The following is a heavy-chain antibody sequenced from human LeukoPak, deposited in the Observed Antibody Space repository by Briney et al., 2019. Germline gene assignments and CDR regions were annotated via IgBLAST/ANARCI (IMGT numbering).Heavy chain of an antibody. D-gene: IGHD3-10*01. Sequence: SVNVSCKASGGTFSRYAISGVGQARGQGSEGMGGIIPIFGKAKYAQKLEGRDTINAEETTSTAYMELSSLRSQDTAVYYCARGPFGEFTLNYYYGIHLWGKGTTVTVSS. CDR2: IIPIFGKA. V-gene: IGHV1-69*13. J-gene: IGHJ6*04. CDR1: GGTFSRYA. CDR3: ARGPFGEFTLNYYYGIHL.